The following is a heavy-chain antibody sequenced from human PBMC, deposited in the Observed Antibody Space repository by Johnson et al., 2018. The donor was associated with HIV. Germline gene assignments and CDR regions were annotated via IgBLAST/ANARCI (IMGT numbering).Heavy chain of an antibody. D-gene: IGHD6-13*01. CDR2: ISNSGNTI. J-gene: IGHJ3*02. V-gene: IGHV3-11*04. CDR3: ARWEGSSSWQRVCGAFDI. CDR1: GFTFSDYY. Sequence: QVQLVESGGGLVQPGGSLRLSCAASGFTFSDYYMSWIRQAPGKGLEWVSYISNSGNTIYYTYSVTGRFTITRDNSKNTLYLQMNSLRAEDTAVYYCARWEGSSSWQRVCGAFDIWGQGTMGTVSS.